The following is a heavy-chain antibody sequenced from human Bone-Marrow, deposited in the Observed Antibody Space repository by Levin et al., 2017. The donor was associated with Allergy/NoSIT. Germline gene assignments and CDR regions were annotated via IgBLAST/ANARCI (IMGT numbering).Heavy chain of an antibody. V-gene: IGHV4-30-4*01. CDR2: IYYNGNT. CDR1: GASVSSGNYF. D-gene: IGHD1-26*01. CDR3: ARVYSAKSNNWGADIDC. J-gene: IGHJ4*02. Sequence: SETLSLTCTVSGASVSSGNYFWSWIRQAPGKGLEWIGYIYYNGNTYYTPSLKSRVTISVDTTKNHFSLKLSSVTAADTATYFCARVYSAKSNNWGADIDCWGQGTLVTVSS.